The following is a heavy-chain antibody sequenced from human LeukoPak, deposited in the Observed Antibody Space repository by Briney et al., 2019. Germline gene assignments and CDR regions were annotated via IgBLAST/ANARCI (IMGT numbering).Heavy chain of an antibody. Sequence: SQTLSLTCTVSGGSISSGDYYWSWIRQPPGKGLEWIGYIYHSGSTYYNPSLKSRVTISVDTSKNQFSLKLSSVTAADTAVYYCARESSSWKYNWFDPWGQGTLVTVSS. CDR2: IYHSGST. D-gene: IGHD6-13*01. J-gene: IGHJ5*02. CDR1: GGSISSGDYY. V-gene: IGHV4-30-4*01. CDR3: ARESSSWKYNWFDP.